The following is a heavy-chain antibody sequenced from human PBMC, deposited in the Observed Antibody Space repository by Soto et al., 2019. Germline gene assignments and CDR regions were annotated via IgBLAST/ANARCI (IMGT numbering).Heavy chain of an antibody. J-gene: IGHJ5*02. Sequence: GGSLRLSCAASGFTFSSYGMHWVRQAPGKGLEWVAVISYDGSNKYYADSVKGRFTISRDNSKNTLYLQMNSLRAEDTAVYYCAKNGLSWFDPWGQGTLVTVSS. CDR3: AKNGLSWFDP. CDR2: ISYDGSNK. CDR1: GFTFSSYG. D-gene: IGHD3-16*01. V-gene: IGHV3-30*18.